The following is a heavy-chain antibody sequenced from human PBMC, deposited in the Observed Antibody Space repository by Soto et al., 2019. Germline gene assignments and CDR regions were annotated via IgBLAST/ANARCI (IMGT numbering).Heavy chain of an antibody. CDR3: AKSLLFVDHAYMDV. J-gene: IGHJ6*03. CDR2: IIPIQGRA. Sequence: QVQLVQSGAEVKKPGSSVKVSCEAYGGSFISYAFTWVRQAPGQGLEWMGRIIPIQGRANYALKLQDRVTITADRSTKTVYMELRSLRPEDTAVYYCAKSLLFVDHAYMDVWGKGTTVTVSS. V-gene: IGHV1-69*02. D-gene: IGHD2-21*01. CDR1: GGSFISYA.